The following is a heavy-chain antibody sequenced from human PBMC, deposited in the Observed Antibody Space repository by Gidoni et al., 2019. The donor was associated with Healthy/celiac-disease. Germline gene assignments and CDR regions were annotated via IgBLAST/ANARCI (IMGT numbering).Heavy chain of an antibody. CDR3: ARTSSSWVDFDY. V-gene: IGHV3-11*01. D-gene: IGHD6-13*01. Sequence: QVQLVEPGGGLVKPGGSLRLPCAAPGFPFSDYYMSWTRQGPGKGLEWVSYISSSGSTIYYADSVKGRFTISSDNAKSSLYLQMNSLKAEDTAVYYCARTSSSWVDFDYWGQGTLVTVSS. CDR2: ISSSGSTI. J-gene: IGHJ4*02. CDR1: GFPFSDYY.